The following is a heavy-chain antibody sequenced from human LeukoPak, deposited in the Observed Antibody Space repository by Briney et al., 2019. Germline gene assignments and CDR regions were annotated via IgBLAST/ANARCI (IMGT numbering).Heavy chain of an antibody. CDR2: IYYSGST. CDR3: ARHVWLQPFDY. J-gene: IGHJ4*02. V-gene: IGHV4-59*08. D-gene: IGHD3-9*01. CDR1: GGSMNSYY. Sequence: KPSETLSLTCSVSGGSMNSYYWSWIRQSPGKGLEWIGYIYYSGSTNYNPSLKSRVTISVDTSKNQFSLKLSSVTAADTAVYSCARHVWLQPFDYWGQGTLVTVSS.